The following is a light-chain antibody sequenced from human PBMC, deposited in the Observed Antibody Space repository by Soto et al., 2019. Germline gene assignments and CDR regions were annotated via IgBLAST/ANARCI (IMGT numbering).Light chain of an antibody. CDR2: AAS. Sequence: EIVLTQSPGTLSLSPGERVTLSCRASQSVADNYLAWYQQKPGQPPRLLIYAASRRATGIPDTFSGSGSGTGFTLTITRLEPEDFALYYCQQYGHSPRTFGQGTKVDIK. CDR1: QSVADNY. CDR3: QQYGHSPRT. J-gene: IGKJ1*01. V-gene: IGKV3-20*01.